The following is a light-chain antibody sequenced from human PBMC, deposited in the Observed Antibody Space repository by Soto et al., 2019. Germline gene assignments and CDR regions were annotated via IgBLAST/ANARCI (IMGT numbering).Light chain of an antibody. V-gene: IGKV1-5*01. Sequence: DIQMTQSPSTLSASVGERVTITCRASQNINRRLAWYQQKPGKPTNLLISDASYLETGVPSRFRGSGSGTEFTLSITSLQPDDFATYYCQQCYIHWTFGQGTKVEIK. CDR3: QQCYIHWT. J-gene: IGKJ1*01. CDR2: DAS. CDR1: QNINRR.